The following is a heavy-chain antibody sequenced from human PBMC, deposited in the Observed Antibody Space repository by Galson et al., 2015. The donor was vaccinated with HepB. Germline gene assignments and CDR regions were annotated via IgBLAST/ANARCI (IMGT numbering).Heavy chain of an antibody. D-gene: IGHD3-22*01. CDR2: ISSTSTYI. Sequence: SLRLSCAASGFTFSSYSMNWVRQAPGKGLGWVSSISSTSTYIYYADSVKGRFTISRDNAKNLLYLQMNSLRAEDTAVYYCARSGLGGYYDSSGYWTIDYWGQGTLVTVSP. CDR1: GFTFSSYS. V-gene: IGHV3-21*01. CDR3: ARSGLGGYYDSSGYWTIDY. J-gene: IGHJ4*02.